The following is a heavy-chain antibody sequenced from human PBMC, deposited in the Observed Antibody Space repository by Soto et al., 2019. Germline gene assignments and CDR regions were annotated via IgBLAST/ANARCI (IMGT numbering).Heavy chain of an antibody. D-gene: IGHD3-3*01. CDR2: INHSGST. CDR1: GGSFSGYY. Sequence: PSETLSLTCAVYGGSFSGYYWSWIRQPPGTGLEWIGEINHSGSTNYNPSLKSRVTISVDTSKNQFSLKLSSVTAADTAVYYCARLRTIFGVEGYYYYGMDVWGQGTTVTVSS. V-gene: IGHV4-34*01. CDR3: ARLRTIFGVEGYYYYGMDV. J-gene: IGHJ6*02.